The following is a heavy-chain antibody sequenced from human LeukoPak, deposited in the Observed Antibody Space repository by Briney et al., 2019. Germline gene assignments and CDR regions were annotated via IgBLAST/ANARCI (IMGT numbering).Heavy chain of an antibody. D-gene: IGHD4-17*01. V-gene: IGHV3-23*01. CDR2: ISGGGGST. Sequence: PGGSLGLSCAASGFTFSRYAMSWVRQAPGKGLEWVSLISGGGGSTYYADSVKGRFTISRDNSKNTLYLQMNSLRAEDTAVYYCASGPVDYGDYWYFDLWGRGTLVTVSS. CDR1: GFTFSRYA. J-gene: IGHJ2*01. CDR3: ASGPVDYGDYWYFDL.